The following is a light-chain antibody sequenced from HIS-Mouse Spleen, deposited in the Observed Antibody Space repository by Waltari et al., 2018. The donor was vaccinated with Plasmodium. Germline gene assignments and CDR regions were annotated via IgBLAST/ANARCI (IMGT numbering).Light chain of an antibody. CDR1: QSVSSY. Sequence: EIVLTQSPAPLSLSPGARANLSCRASQSVSSYLAWYQQKTGQATRLLIYDASHRATGIPARFSGSGSGTDFTLTISSLEPEDFAVYYCQQRSNWWTFGQGTKVEIK. J-gene: IGKJ1*01. CDR3: QQRSNWWT. CDR2: DAS. V-gene: IGKV3-11*01.